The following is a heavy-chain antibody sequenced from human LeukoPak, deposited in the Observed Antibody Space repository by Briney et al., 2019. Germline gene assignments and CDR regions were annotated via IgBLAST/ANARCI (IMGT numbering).Heavy chain of an antibody. V-gene: IGHV4-30-2*01. CDR3: ARSVKWLHTDY. CDR1: GGSISSGGYS. J-gene: IGHJ4*02. CDR2: IYHSGST. Sequence: SETLSLTCAVSGGSISSGGYSWSWIRQPPGKGLEWIGYIYHSGSTYYNPSLKGRVTISVDRSKNQFSLKLSSVTAADTAVYYCARSVKWLHTDYWGQGTLVTVSS. D-gene: IGHD5-24*01.